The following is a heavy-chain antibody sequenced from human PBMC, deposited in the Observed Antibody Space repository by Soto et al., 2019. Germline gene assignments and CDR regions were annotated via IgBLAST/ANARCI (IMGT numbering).Heavy chain of an antibody. CDR1: GGSISSYY. CDR3: AGYYDSSGYFGS. CDR2: IYYSGST. Sequence: SETLSLTCTVSGGSISSYYWSWIRQPPGKGLEWIGYIYYSGSTNYNPSLKSRVTISVDTSKNQFSLKLSSVTAADTAVYYCAGYYDSSGYFGSWGQGTLVTVS. V-gene: IGHV4-59*01. J-gene: IGHJ5*02. D-gene: IGHD3-22*01.